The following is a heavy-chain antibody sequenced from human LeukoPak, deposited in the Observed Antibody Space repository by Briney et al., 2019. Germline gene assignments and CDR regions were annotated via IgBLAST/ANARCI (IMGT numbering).Heavy chain of an antibody. CDR2: IYYSGST. CDR3: ARRWYSSSSAFDI. D-gene: IGHD6-6*01. J-gene: IGHJ3*02. CDR1: GGSISSSSYY. V-gene: IGHV4-39*01. Sequence: SETLSLTCTVSGGSISSSSYYWGWIRQPPGKGLEWIGSIYYSGSTYYNPSLKSRVTISVDTSKNQFSLKLSSVTAADTAVYYCARRWYSSSSAFDIWGQGTMVTVSS.